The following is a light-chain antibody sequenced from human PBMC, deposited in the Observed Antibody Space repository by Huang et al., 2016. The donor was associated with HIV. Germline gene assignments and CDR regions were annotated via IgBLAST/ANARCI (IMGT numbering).Light chain of an antibody. CDR3: QQYDGYPWT. Sequence: DIQMTQSPSTLSASVGDRVTITCRASQSFTTWLAWYQQKPGKATKLLIYDVSSLESGVPSRFSGSGSWTEFTLTISSLQPDDFATYYCQQYDGYPWTFGQGTKVEIK. V-gene: IGKV1-5*01. CDR2: DVS. CDR1: QSFTTW. J-gene: IGKJ1*01.